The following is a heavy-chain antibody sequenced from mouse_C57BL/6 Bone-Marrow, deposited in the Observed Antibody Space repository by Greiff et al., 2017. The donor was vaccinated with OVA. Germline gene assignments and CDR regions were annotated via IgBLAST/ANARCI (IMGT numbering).Heavy chain of an antibody. CDR2: IYPGDGDT. CDR1: GYAFSSYW. D-gene: IGHD2-2*01. Sequence: QVQLQQSGAELVKPGASVKISCKASGYAFSSYWMNWVKQRPGKGLEWIGQIYPGDGDTNYNGKFKGKATLTADKSSSTAYMQLSSLTSEDSAVYFCARDGYDDYYAMDYWGQGTSVTVSS. J-gene: IGHJ4*01. V-gene: IGHV1-80*01. CDR3: ARDGYDDYYAMDY.